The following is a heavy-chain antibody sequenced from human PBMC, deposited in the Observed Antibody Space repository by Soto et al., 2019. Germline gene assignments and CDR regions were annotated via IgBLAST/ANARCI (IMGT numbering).Heavy chain of an antibody. CDR3: ASSVLVTSTMNYFDL. V-gene: IGHV5-51*01. D-gene: IGHD2-8*02. CDR1: GYRFSNFW. J-gene: IGHJ4*02. Sequence: GQSLKISCQASGYRFSNFWISWVRQMTGEGLEWLGIIYPDDSDTRYSPSFLGQVTISADKSIKTTYLQWSSLKASDTAIYFCASSVLVTSTMNYFDLWGQGTLVTGSS. CDR2: IYPDDSDT.